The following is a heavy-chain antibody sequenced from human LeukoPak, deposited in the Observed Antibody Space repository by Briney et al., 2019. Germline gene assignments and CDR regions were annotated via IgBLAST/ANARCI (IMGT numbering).Heavy chain of an antibody. Sequence: GGSLRLSCAASGFNFSGYEMNWVRQAAGKGLEWVSYISSRGDSRHYADSVRGRFVISRDNAKTSLYLQMYSLRVEDTAVYYCAHYDWDVWGQGTTVTVSS. CDR1: GFNFSGYE. CDR3: AHYDWDV. V-gene: IGHV3-48*03. CDR2: ISSRGDSR. J-gene: IGHJ6*02. D-gene: IGHD4-17*01.